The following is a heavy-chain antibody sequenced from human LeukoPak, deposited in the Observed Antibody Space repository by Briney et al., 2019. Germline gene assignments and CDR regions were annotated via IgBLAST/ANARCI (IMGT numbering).Heavy chain of an antibody. V-gene: IGHV3-23*01. Sequence: GGSLRLSCAASGFTFRHFAMNWVRQAPGKGLEWVSVISVNDGSTYYADSVRGRFTIPRDNSKNTLFLQLNGLRAEDTAIYYCARAMPSSTYYFDSWGQGTLVTVSS. J-gene: IGHJ4*02. D-gene: IGHD2-2*01. CDR1: GFTFRHFA. CDR3: ARAMPSSTYYFDS. CDR2: ISVNDGST.